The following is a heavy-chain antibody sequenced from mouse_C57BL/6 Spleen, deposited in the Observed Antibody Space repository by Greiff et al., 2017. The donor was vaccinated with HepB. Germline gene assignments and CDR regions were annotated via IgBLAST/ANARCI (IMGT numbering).Heavy chain of an antibody. V-gene: IGHV5-9*01. J-gene: IGHJ4*01. CDR1: GFTFSSYT. CDR2: ISGGGGNT. Sequence: EVKLVESGGGLVKPGGSLKLSCAASGFTFSSYTMSWVRQTPEKRLEWVATISGGGGNTYYPDSVKGRFTISRDNAKNTLYLQMSSLRSEDTALYYCARIPPYSMDYWGQGTSVTVSS. CDR3: ARIPPYSMDY.